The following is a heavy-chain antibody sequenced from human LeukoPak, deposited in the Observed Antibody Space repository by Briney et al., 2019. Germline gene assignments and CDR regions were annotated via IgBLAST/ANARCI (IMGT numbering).Heavy chain of an antibody. D-gene: IGHD3-22*01. Sequence: GASVKVSCKASGGTFSSYAISWVRQAPGQGLEWMGRIIPILGIANYAQKFQGRVTITADKSTSTAYIELSSLRSEDTAVYYCARALNYYDSSGYYSMDYWGQGTLVTVSS. J-gene: IGHJ4*02. CDR1: GGTFSSYA. V-gene: IGHV1-69*04. CDR2: IIPILGIA. CDR3: ARALNYYDSSGYYSMDY.